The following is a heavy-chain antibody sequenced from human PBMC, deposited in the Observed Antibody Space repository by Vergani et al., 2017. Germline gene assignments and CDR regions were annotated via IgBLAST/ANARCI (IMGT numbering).Heavy chain of an antibody. D-gene: IGHD2-8*01. Sequence: QLQLQESGPGLMKPWETLSLTCSVSGGSISSNSFYWGWIRQPPGKGLEWIGSIYHTGTTYKNPSLQRRVTISMDTSKNQFSLKLSSVTAADTAVFYCAAAELGCDNGACQYYFDYWGQGTVVTVSS. J-gene: IGHJ4*02. CDR2: IYHTGTT. CDR3: AAAELGCDNGACQYYFDY. CDR1: GGSISSNSFY. V-gene: IGHV4-39*07.